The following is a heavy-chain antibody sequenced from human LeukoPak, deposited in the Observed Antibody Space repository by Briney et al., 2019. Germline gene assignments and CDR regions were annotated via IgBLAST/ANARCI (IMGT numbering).Heavy chain of an antibody. D-gene: IGHD2-2*01. CDR2: ISSGSDNT. CDR3: YCSSSTCYAGGGFS. CDR1: GFTFSDYA. J-gene: IGHJ5*02. V-gene: IGHV3-23*01. Sequence: PGGSLRFSCVGSGFTFSDYAMTWARQAPGKWRERVSTISSGSDNTYYADSVKGRFTMSRDNSTNTLYLQTNSLRVEDTAVYYCYCSSSTCYAGGGFSWGQGTLLTVSS.